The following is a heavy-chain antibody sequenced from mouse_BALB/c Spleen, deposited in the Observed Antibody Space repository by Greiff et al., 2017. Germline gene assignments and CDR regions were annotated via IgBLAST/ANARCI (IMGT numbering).Heavy chain of an antibody. D-gene: IGHD2-1*01. J-gene: IGHJ4*01. CDR3: ARDLIYYGNAYAMDY. V-gene: IGHV7-1*02. CDR2: SRNKANDYTT. Sequence: EVKLMESGGGLVQPGGSLRLSCATSGFTFSDFYMEWVRQPPGKRLEWIAASRNKANDYTTEYSASVKGRFIVSRDTSQSILYLQMNALRAEDTAIYYCARDLIYYGNAYAMDYWGQGTSVTVSS. CDR1: GFTFSDFY.